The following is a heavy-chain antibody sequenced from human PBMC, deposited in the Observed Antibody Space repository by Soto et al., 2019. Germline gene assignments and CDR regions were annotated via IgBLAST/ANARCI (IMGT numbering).Heavy chain of an antibody. CDR1: GGTFSSYA. CDR3: ARVFSYYYDSSGYLDYYYYGMDV. Sequence: SVKVSGKASGGTFSSYAISWVRQAPGQGLEWMGGIIPIFGTANYAQKFQGRVTITADESTSTAYMELSSLRSEDTAVYYCARVFSYYYDSSGYLDYYYYGMDVWGQGTTVTVSS. D-gene: IGHD3-22*01. V-gene: IGHV1-69*13. J-gene: IGHJ6*02. CDR2: IIPIFGTA.